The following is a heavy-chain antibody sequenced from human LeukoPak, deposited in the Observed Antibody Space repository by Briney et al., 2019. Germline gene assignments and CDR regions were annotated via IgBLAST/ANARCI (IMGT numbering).Heavy chain of an antibody. J-gene: IGHJ4*02. Sequence: GGSLRLSCAASGFTFSSYTMNWVRQAPGKGLEWVSSISSSSYIYYADSVKGRFTISRDNAKNSLYLQMNSLRAEDTAVYYCASISGPGIAVAGTGNWGQGTLVTVSS. V-gene: IGHV3-21*01. CDR3: ASISGPGIAVAGTGN. CDR2: ISSSSYI. D-gene: IGHD6-19*01. CDR1: GFTFSSYT.